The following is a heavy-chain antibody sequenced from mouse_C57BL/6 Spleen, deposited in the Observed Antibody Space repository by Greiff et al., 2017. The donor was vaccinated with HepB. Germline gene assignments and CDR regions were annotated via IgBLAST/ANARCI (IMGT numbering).Heavy chain of an antibody. CDR1: GYTFTSYW. CDR3: ARRGWAYYGSGSYYFDY. CDR2: IDPSDSYT. V-gene: IGHV1-50*01. Sequence: QVQLQQPGAELVKPGASVKLSCKASGYTFTSYWMQWVKQRPGQGLEWIGEIDPSDSYTNYNQKFKGKATLTVDTSSSTAYMQLSSLTSEDSAVYYCARRGWAYYGSGSYYFDYWGQGTTLTVSS. D-gene: IGHD1-1*01. J-gene: IGHJ2*01.